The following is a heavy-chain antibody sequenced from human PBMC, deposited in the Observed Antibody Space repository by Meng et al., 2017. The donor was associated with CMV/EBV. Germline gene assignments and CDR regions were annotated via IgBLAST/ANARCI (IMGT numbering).Heavy chain of an antibody. CDR1: GGNERRYA. CDR3: ALWGGSLNRYFDY. D-gene: IGHD3-16*01. Sequence: KAAGGNERRYAIRWVRQAHGQGREWKGGIKTKLGKEKYEQKYKGRVTITAEKSTSTAYMELSSLRSEDTAVYYCALWGGSLNRYFDYWGQGTLVTVSS. CDR2: IKTKLGKE. V-gene: IGHV1-69*06. J-gene: IGHJ4*02.